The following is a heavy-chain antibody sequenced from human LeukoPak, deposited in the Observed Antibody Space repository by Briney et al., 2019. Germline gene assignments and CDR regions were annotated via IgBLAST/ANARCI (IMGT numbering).Heavy chain of an antibody. Sequence: ESGPALVKPTQTLTLTCTFSGFSLSTSGMRVSWIRQPPGKALEWLARIDWDDDKFYSTSLKTRLTISKDTSKNQVVLTMTNMDPVDTATYYCARMARVNGNYYYYYMDVWGKGTTVTVSS. CDR1: GFSLSTSGMR. CDR3: ARMARVNGNYYYYYMDV. J-gene: IGHJ6*03. CDR2: IDWDDDK. D-gene: IGHD3-22*01. V-gene: IGHV2-70*04.